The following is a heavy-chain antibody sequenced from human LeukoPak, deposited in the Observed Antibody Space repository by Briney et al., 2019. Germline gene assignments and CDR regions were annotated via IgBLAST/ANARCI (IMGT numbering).Heavy chain of an antibody. V-gene: IGHV2-5*02. J-gene: IGHJ4*02. CDR1: GFSITTNGVG. Sequence: SGPTLVNPTQTLPLTCTVTGFSITTNGVGVGRIRQAPGKALEWLAIIFWDGDRRYNSSLRSRLTITSDNSKNQVVLTMTNMDPVDTATYFCAHSLRRPSCSGGNCYYFDYWGQGTLVTVSS. CDR2: IFWDGDR. D-gene: IGHD2-15*01. CDR3: AHSLRRPSCSGGNCYYFDY.